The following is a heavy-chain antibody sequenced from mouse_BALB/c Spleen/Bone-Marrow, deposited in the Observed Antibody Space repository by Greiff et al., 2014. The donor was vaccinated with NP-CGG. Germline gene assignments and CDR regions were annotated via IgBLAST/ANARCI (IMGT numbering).Heavy chain of an antibody. CDR1: GFNTKDTY. J-gene: IGHJ3*01. CDR3: ARNGNYGAWFAY. V-gene: IGHV14-3*02. Sequence: EVKLQESGAELVKPGASVKLSCTASGFNTKDTYMHWVKQRPEQGLEWIGRIDPANGNTKYDPKFQGKATITADTSSNTAYLQLSSLTSEDTAVYYCARNGNYGAWFAYWGQGTLVTVSA. D-gene: IGHD2-1*01. CDR2: IDPANGNT.